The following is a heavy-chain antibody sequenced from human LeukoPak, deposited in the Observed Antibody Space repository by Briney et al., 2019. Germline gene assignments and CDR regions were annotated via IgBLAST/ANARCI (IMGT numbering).Heavy chain of an antibody. CDR2: INPSGGST. V-gene: IGHV1-46*01. CDR3: ARGGGYSSGWYRAHNNYYYGMDV. Sequence: ASVKVSCKASGYTFTSYYMHWVRQAPGQGLEWVGIINPSGGSTSYAQKFQGRVTITRDTSASTAHMELSSLRSEDTAVYYCARGGGYSSGWYRAHNNYYYGMDVWGQGTTVTVSS. CDR1: GYTFTSYY. D-gene: IGHD6-19*01. J-gene: IGHJ6*02.